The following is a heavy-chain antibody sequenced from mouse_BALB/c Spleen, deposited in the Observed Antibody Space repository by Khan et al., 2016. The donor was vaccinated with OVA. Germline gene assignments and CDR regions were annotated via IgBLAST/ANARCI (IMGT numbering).Heavy chain of an antibody. Sequence: QVQLKESGPGLVAPSQSLSITCTVSGFSLSRYNIHWVRQPPGKGLEWLGMIWGGGGTDYNSTLKSRLSISKDTSKGHVFLKMNSLQTDDTAMDFCARAYYRYDGYYAMDYWGQGTSVTVSS. CDR1: GFSLSRYN. CDR3: ARAYYRYDGYYAMDY. CDR2: IWGGGGT. J-gene: IGHJ4*01. D-gene: IGHD2-14*01. V-gene: IGHV2-6-4*01.